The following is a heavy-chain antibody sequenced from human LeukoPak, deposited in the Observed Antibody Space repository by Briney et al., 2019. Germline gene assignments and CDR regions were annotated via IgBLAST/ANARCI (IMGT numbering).Heavy chain of an antibody. CDR3: ARVGARSSGWFDP. CDR1: GFTFSSYS. CDR2: ISSSSSYI. V-gene: IGHV3-21*01. J-gene: IGHJ5*02. D-gene: IGHD6-19*01. Sequence: PGGSLRLSCAASGFTFSSYSMNWVRQAPGKGLEWVSSISSSSSYIYYADSVKGRFTISRDNAKNSLYLQMNSLRAEDTAVYYCARVGARSSGWFDPWGQGTLVIVSS.